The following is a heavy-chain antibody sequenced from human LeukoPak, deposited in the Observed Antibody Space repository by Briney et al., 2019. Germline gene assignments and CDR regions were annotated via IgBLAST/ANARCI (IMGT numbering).Heavy chain of an antibody. V-gene: IGHV3-30-3*01. D-gene: IGHD3-22*01. CDR2: ISYDGSNK. Sequence: GGSLRLSCAASGFTFSSYAMHWVRQAPGKGLEWVAVISYDGSNKYYADSVKGRFTISRDNSKNTLYLQMNSLRAEDTAVYYCARDYYDSSGYSYLADGIMGDYWGQGTLVTVSS. CDR3: ARDYYDSSGYSYLADGIMGDY. CDR1: GFTFSSYA. J-gene: IGHJ4*02.